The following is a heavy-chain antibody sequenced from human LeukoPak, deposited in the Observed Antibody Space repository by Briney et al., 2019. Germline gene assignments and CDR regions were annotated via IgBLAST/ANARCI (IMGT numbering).Heavy chain of an antibody. V-gene: IGHV1-69*01. CDR2: IAPMFDKP. J-gene: IGHJ1*01. Sequence: SVKVSCKTSGDSFTKYSISWVRQAPGQGLEWTGDIAPMFDKPNYAQKFQGRVTVTADHSTSTVYMELSSLESDDTAIYYCAREVIVHHPAFGDWGQGTQVTVSS. CDR3: AREVIVHHPAFGD. D-gene: IGHD2-15*01. CDR1: GDSFTKYS.